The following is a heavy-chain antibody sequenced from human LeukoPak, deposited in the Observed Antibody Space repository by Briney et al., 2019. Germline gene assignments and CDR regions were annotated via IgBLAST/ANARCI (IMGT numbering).Heavy chain of an antibody. V-gene: IGHV1-18*01. D-gene: IGHD3-22*01. CDR3: ARGGGTYYYDSSGVAP. CDR2: ISAYTGNT. CDR1: GYTFTTYG. Sequence: ASVKVSCKASGYTFTTYGISWVRQAPGQGLEWMGWISAYTGNTRFAQKLQGRVTMTTDTSTSTAYMELRSLRSDDTAVYYCARGGGTYYYDSSGVAPWGQGTLVTVSS. J-gene: IGHJ5*02.